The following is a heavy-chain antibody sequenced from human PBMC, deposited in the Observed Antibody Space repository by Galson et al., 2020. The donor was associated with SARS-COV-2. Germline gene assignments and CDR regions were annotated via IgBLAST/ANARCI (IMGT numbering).Heavy chain of an antibody. CDR1: GYTFTAYY. V-gene: IGHV1-2*04. D-gene: IGHD5-12*01. J-gene: IGHJ4*02. Sequence: ASVKVSCKTSGYTFTAYYIHWVRQAPGQELEWMGWINPNTGGTNYAQKFQGWVTMTRDTSISTAYMALSRLKSDDTAVYYCARETEMATFNYFDYWGQGTLVTVSS. CDR3: ARETEMATFNYFDY. CDR2: INPNTGGT.